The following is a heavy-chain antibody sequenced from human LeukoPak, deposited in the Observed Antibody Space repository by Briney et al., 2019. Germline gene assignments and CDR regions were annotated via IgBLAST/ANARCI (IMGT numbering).Heavy chain of an antibody. CDR1: GGSISSYY. Sequence: PSETLSLTCTVSGGSISSYYWSWIRQPAGKGVEWIGRIYTSGSTNYNPSLKSRVTISVDTSKKQLSQKLSSVTAADTAVYYCARVRGSSGWTIIDYWGQGTLVTVSS. J-gene: IGHJ4*02. V-gene: IGHV4-4*07. CDR3: ARVRGSSGWTIIDY. D-gene: IGHD6-19*01. CDR2: IYTSGST.